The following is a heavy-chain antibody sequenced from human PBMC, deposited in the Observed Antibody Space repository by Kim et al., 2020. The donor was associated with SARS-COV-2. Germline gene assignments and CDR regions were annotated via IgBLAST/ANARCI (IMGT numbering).Heavy chain of an antibody. Sequence: SETLSLTCTVSGGSISSYYWSWIRQPPGKGLEWIGYIYYSGSTNYNPSLKSRVTISVDTSKNQFSLKLSSVTAADTAVYYCAAQVYYGMDVWGQGTTVTVSS. CDR1: GGSISSYY. J-gene: IGHJ6*02. V-gene: IGHV4-59*13. CDR2: IYYSGST. CDR3: AAQVYYGMDV.